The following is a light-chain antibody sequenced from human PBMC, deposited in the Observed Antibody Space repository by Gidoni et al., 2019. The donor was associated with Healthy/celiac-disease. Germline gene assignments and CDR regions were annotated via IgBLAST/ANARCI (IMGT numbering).Light chain of an antibody. J-gene: IGLJ2*01. CDR1: ALPKEY. Sequence: SYELTQPPPVSVSPGQTARITCSVDALPKEYAYWYQQKPGPAAVMVIYKDSERPSGIPERFSGSSSGKTVTLTISGVQAEDEADYYCQSADSSGTYVVFGGGTKLTVL. V-gene: IGLV3-25*03. CDR3: QSADSSGTYVV. CDR2: KDS.